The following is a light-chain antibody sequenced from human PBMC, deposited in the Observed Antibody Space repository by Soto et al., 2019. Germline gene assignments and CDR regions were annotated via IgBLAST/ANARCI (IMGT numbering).Light chain of an antibody. CDR1: QSVSDN. CDR3: QHYNNWPRT. Sequence: EIVMTQSPATLSVSPGERVTLSCRASQSVSDNLAWYQQKPGQAPSPLIFGASTRATGVPARFSGSGSGTEFTLTISSLQSEDFAVYYCQHYNNWPRTFGQGTKVEIK. J-gene: IGKJ1*01. V-gene: IGKV3-15*01. CDR2: GAS.